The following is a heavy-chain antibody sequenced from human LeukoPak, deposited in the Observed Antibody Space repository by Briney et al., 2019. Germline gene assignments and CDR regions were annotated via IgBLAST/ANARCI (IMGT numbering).Heavy chain of an antibody. Sequence: GESLKISCKGSGYRFSSYWIGWVRQMPGKGLEWMGIIYPGDSETRYSPSFQGQVTISADKSISTAYLQWSSLKASDTAMYYCARRIYYDGSYYFDYWGQGTLVTVSS. V-gene: IGHV5-51*01. CDR2: IYPGDSET. J-gene: IGHJ4*02. D-gene: IGHD3-22*01. CDR1: GYRFSSYW. CDR3: ARRIYYDGSYYFDY.